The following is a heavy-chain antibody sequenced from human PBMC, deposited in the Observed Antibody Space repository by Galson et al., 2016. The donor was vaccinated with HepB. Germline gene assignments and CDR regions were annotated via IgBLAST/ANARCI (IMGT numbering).Heavy chain of an antibody. J-gene: IGHJ4*02. Sequence: PALVKPTQTRTLTCTFSGFSLSTSGVGVGWIRRPPGQALEWLALIYWDDDKRYRPSLKSRLTITKDTSKNQVVLTMTNMDPVDTATYYCAPYYYDRSGYYFRTQGYFDYWGQGTLVTVSS. V-gene: IGHV2-5*02. D-gene: IGHD3-22*01. CDR1: GFSLSTSGVG. CDR3: APYYYDRSGYYFRTQGYFDY. CDR2: IYWDDDK.